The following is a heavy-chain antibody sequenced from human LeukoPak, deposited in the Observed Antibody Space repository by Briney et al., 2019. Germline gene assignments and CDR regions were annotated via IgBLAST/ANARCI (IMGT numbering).Heavy chain of an antibody. CDR3: ARSKAAAGRAAFDI. V-gene: IGHV4-39*07. CDR2: IYYSGST. CDR1: GGSISSSSYY. Sequence: SETLSLTCTVSGGSISSSSYYWGWIRQPPGKGLEWIGSIYYSGSTYYNPSLKSRVTISVDTSKNQFSLKLSSVTAADTAVYYCARSKAAAGRAAFDIWGQGTMVTVSS. J-gene: IGHJ3*02. D-gene: IGHD6-13*01.